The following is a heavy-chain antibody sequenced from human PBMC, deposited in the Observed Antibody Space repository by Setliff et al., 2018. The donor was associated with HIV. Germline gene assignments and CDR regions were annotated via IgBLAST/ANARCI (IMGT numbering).Heavy chain of an antibody. D-gene: IGHD3-10*01. CDR1: GFTFSSYG. V-gene: IGHV3-33*08. Sequence: HPWESLSLTCTASGFTFSSYGMDWVRQAPGKGLEWVAVIWYDGTNEYYADSVKGRFTISRDDSKNTLYLQMNSLSAEDTAVYYCARELGVIWFGELFDPWGKGNLVTAPQ. CDR3: ARELGVIWFGELFDP. CDR2: IWYDGTNE. J-gene: IGHJ5*02.